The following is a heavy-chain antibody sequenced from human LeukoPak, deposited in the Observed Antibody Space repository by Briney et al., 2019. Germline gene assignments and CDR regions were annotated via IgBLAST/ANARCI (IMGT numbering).Heavy chain of an antibody. D-gene: IGHD5-12*01. CDR1: GGPFSDYY. J-gene: IGHJ4*02. CDR3: ARDRGPYSGYDSYYFDY. V-gene: IGHV4-34*09. Sequence: SETLSLTCAVYGGPFSDYYWSWIRQPPGKGLEWIGKINHSGSTNYSPSLKSRVTISVDTSKNQFSLKLSSVTAADTAVYYCARDRGPYSGYDSYYFDYWGQGTLVTVSS. CDR2: INHSGST.